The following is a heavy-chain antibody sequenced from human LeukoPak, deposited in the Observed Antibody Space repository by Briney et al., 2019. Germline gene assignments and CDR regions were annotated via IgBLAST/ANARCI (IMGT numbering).Heavy chain of an antibody. CDR2: INPSGGST. V-gene: IGHV1-46*01. J-gene: IGHJ4*02. Sequence: ASVKVSCKASGYTFTSYYMHWVRQAPGQGLEWMGIINPSGGSTSYAQKFQGRVTMTRDTSTSTVYMEPSSLRSEDTAAYYCARDRTRYIDYWGQGTLVTVSS. D-gene: IGHD1-7*01. CDR1: GYTFTSYY. CDR3: ARDRTRYIDY.